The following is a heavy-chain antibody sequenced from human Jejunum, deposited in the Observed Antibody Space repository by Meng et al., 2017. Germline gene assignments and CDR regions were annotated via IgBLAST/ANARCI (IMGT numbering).Heavy chain of an antibody. D-gene: IGHD5-18*01. CDR1: GGSISSSSYY. V-gene: IGHV4-39*07. CDR3: AREGGTAMVTSGGDY. Sequence: QLQLQEPGPGLVKPSETLSLTCPVSGGSISSSSYYWGWIRQPPGKGLEWIGSIYYSGSTYYNPSLKSRVTISVDTSKNQFSLKLSSVTAADTAVYYCAREGGTAMVTSGGDYWGQGTLVTVSS. J-gene: IGHJ4*02. CDR2: IYYSGST.